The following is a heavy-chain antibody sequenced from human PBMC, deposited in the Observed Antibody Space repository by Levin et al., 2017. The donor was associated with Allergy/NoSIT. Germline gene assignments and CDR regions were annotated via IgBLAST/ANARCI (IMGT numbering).Heavy chain of an antibody. J-gene: IGHJ4*02. CDR3: ARGGCSSTSCVAGETQP. D-gene: IGHD2-2*01. V-gene: IGHV4-34*01. CDR2: INHSGST. CDR1: GGSFSGYY. Sequence: PSETLSLTCAVYGGSFSGYYWSWIRQPPGKGLEWIGEINHSGSTNYNPSLKSRVTISVDTSKNQFSLKLSSVTAADTAVYYCARGGCSSTSCVAGETQPWGQGTLVTVSS.